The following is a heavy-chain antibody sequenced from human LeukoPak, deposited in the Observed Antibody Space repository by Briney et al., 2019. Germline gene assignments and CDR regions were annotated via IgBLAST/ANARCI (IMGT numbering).Heavy chain of an antibody. CDR1: GYTFSNAW. D-gene: IGHD2-2*02. CDR2: IKSKTDGGTT. CDR3: ARAYGYCSSTSCYNAFDI. J-gene: IGHJ3*02. V-gene: IGHV3-15*05. Sequence: GGSLRLSCAASGYTFSNAWMSWVRQAPGKGLEWVGRIKSKTDGGTTDYAAPVKGRFTISRDDSKNTLYLQMNSLRAEDTALYYCARAYGYCSSTSCYNAFDIWGQGTMVTVSS.